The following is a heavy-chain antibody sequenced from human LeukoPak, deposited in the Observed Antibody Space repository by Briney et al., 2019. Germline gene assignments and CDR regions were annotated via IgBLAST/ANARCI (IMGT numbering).Heavy chain of an antibody. Sequence: GGSLRLSCAASGFTFSSYEMNWVRQAPGKGLEWVSYISSSGSTIYYADSVKGRFTISRDNAKNSLYLQMNSLRAEDTAVYYCARDALTYYYDSSGYPLRAYYMDVWGKGTTVTISS. D-gene: IGHD3-22*01. V-gene: IGHV3-48*03. J-gene: IGHJ6*03. CDR1: GFTFSSYE. CDR2: ISSSGSTI. CDR3: ARDALTYYYDSSGYPLRAYYMDV.